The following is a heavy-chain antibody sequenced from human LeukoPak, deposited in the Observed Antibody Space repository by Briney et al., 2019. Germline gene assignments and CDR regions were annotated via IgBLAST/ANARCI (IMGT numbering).Heavy chain of an antibody. CDR2: ISYDGSNK. CDR3: AVEANYYYGMDV. Sequence: GRSLRLSCAASGFTFSSYGMHWVRQAPGKGLEWVAVISYDGSNKYYADSVKGRFTISRDNSKNTLYLQMNSLRAEDTAVYYCAVEANYYYGMDVWGQGTTVTVSS. V-gene: IGHV3-30*03. CDR1: GFTFSSYG. J-gene: IGHJ6*02.